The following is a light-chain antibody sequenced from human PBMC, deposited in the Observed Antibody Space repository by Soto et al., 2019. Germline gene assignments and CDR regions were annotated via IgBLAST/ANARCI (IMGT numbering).Light chain of an antibody. CDR3: QQSYSSPYT. V-gene: IGKV4-1*01. J-gene: IGKJ2*01. Sequence: DIVMTQSPDPLAVSLGERATLNCKSSQSILYSSNNKNYLAWYQQKPGQPPKLLIYWASTRESGVPDRFSGSGSGTDFTLTISSLQAEDVALYYCQQSYSSPYTFGQGTKLEIK. CDR2: WAS. CDR1: QSILYSSNNKNY.